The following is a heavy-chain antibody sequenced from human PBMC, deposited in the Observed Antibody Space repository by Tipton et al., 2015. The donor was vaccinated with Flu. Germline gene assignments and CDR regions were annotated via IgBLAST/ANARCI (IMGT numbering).Heavy chain of an antibody. D-gene: IGHD2-2*01. CDR1: GGSFSSTDYY. V-gene: IGHV4-61*02. Sequence: TLSLTCTVSGGSFSSTDYYWSWIRQPAGKGLEWIGRVFFSGSTNYNPSLKSRATISVDTSKNQFSLKLTSVTASDTAVYYCARASSFYCSGTTCYSNAFDYWGRGTLVTVSS. CDR3: ARASSFYCSGTTCYSNAFDY. J-gene: IGHJ4*02. CDR2: VFFSGST.